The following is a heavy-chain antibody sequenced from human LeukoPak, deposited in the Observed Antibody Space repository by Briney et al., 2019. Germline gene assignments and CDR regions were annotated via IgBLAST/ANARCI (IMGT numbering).Heavy chain of an antibody. D-gene: IGHD3/OR15-3a*01. Sequence: GESLQISCEGSGYSFTSYWIGWVRQLPGKGLEWMGIIYPGDSDTRYSPSFQGQVTISADKSISTAYLQWSSLKASDTAMYYCARLDLYWFDPWGQGTLVTVSS. CDR3: ARLDLYWFDP. J-gene: IGHJ5*02. CDR2: IYPGDSDT. V-gene: IGHV5-51*01. CDR1: GYSFTSYW.